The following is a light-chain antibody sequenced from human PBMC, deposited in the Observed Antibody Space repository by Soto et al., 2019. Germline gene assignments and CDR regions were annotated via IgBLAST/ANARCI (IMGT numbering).Light chain of an antibody. CDR1: QSVSSSY. CDR2: DAS. CDR3: QHYGSSPWT. V-gene: IGKV3D-20*01. Sequence: EIGLTQSPATLSLSPGERATLSCGASQSVSSSYLAGYQQKPGLAPRLLIYDASSRATGIPDRFSGSGSGTDFTLTISRLEPEDFAVYYCQHYGSSPWTFGQGIKVEIK. J-gene: IGKJ1*01.